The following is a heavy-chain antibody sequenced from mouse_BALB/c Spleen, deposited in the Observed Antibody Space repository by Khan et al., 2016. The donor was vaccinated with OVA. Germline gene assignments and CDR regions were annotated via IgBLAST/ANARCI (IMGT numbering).Heavy chain of an antibody. CDR2: INPSNGGT. CDR3: TGGEYGSTFTY. Sequence: QVQLQQSGAELVKPGASVKLSCKASGYTFTSYYMYWVKQRPGQGLEWIGEINPSNGGTNVNEKFKNKATLTVDKSSSTAYMELSSLTSEDSAVYYCTGGEYGSTFTYWGQGTLVTVSS. D-gene: IGHD1-1*01. J-gene: IGHJ3*01. CDR1: GYTFTSYY. V-gene: IGHV1S81*02.